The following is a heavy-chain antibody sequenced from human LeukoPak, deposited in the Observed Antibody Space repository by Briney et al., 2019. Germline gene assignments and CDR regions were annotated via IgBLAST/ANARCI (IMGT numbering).Heavy chain of an antibody. CDR1: SGSFSGYY. D-gene: IGHD1-1*01. Sequence: SETLSLTCAVHSGSFSGYYWSWIRQPPGKGLEWIGEINHSGSTNYNPSLKSRVTISVDTSKNQFSLKVRSVTAADAAVYYCARASVQVERPYDWWGQGTLVTVSS. J-gene: IGHJ4*02. CDR3: ARASVQVERPYDW. CDR2: INHSGST. V-gene: IGHV4-34*01.